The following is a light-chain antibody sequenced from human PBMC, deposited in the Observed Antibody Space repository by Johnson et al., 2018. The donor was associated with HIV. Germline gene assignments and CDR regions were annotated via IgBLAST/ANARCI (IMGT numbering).Light chain of an antibody. Sequence: QSVLTQPPSVSAAPGQKVTISCSGNRSNIGDNFVSWYQQLPGAAPTLLIYEDNKRPSGIPDRFSGSKSGASATLGITGLQTGDEADYYCGTWDTSLSAGVFGPGTKVSVL. J-gene: IGLJ1*01. CDR1: RSNIGDNF. V-gene: IGLV1-51*02. CDR2: EDN. CDR3: GTWDTSLSAGV.